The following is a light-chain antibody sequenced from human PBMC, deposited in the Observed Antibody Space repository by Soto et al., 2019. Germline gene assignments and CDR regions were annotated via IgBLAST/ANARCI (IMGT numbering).Light chain of an antibody. Sequence: DIQMTQSPSTLSASVGVRVTITCRASQSISSLLAWYQQKPGRAPTLLIYKASSLESGVPSRFSGSTSGTEFTLTISSLQPDDFATYYCQQYNSYPLTFGQGTRLEIK. CDR2: KAS. CDR1: QSISSL. CDR3: QQYNSYPLT. J-gene: IGKJ5*01. V-gene: IGKV1-5*03.